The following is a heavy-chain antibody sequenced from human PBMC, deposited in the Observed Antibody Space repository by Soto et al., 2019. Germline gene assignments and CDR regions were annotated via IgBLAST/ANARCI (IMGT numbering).Heavy chain of an antibody. CDR3: ARDAAAGLNDC. V-gene: IGHV1-18*01. CDR2: INAYNGNT. CDR1: GYTFTNYG. J-gene: IGHJ4*02. D-gene: IGHD6-13*01. Sequence: QVQLVQSGAEVKKPGASVKVSCKASGYTFTNYGISWVRQAPGQGLEWMGWINAYNGNTKSAQKLQGRVTLTTDTSPSTAYMELRSRRSDDKAVYYCARDAAAGLNDCWGQGTLVTVSS.